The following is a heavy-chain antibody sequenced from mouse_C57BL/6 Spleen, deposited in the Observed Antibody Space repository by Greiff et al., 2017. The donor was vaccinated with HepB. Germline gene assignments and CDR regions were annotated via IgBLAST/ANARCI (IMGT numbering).Heavy chain of an antibody. CDR3: ARNGSFYYYAIDY. CDR1: GFSLTSYG. Sequence: QVQLQQSGPGLVQPSQSLSITCTVSGFSLTSYGVHWVRQSPGKGLEWLGVIWSGGSTDYNAAFISRLSISKDNSKSQVFFKMNSLQADDTAIYYCARNGSFYYYAIDYWGQGTSVTVSS. D-gene: IGHD1-1*01. V-gene: IGHV2-2*01. J-gene: IGHJ4*01. CDR2: IWSGGST.